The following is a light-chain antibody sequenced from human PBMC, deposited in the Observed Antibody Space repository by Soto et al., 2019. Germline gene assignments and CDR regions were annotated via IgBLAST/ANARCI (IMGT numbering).Light chain of an antibody. CDR3: QQYNNWPFS. Sequence: MTQSPATLSMSTGERATLSCWAGQGVNTNFAWYQQKSGQSPRLLIYDVSTRATGVPARFSGTGSETDFTLPISGLQPADSAVYSCQQYNNWPFSFGPGTDWRL. J-gene: IGKJ5*01. CDR1: QGVNTN. V-gene: IGKV3-15*01. CDR2: DVS.